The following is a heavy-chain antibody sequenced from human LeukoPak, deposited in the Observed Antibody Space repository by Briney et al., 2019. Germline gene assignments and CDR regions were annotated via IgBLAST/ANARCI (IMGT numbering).Heavy chain of an antibody. D-gene: IGHD6-19*01. CDR1: GGSFNNYC. CDR3: ARGPGAPVTGTRFFDP. V-gene: IGHV4-34*01. Sequence: SETLSLTCAAYGGSFNNYCCNWIRQSPGKGLEWIAGIDYTGRTNYNPSLKSRVTISLDTSKNHFSLNLSSLTAADTATYYCARGPGAPVTGTRFFDPWGQGTLVTVSS. J-gene: IGHJ5*02. CDR2: IDYTGRT.